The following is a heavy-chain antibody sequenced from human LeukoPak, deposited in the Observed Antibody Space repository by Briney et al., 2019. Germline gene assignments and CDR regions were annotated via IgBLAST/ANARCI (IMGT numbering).Heavy chain of an antibody. Sequence: SVKVSCKASGGTFSSYAISWVRQAPGQGLGWMGGIIPIFGTANYAQKFQRRVTTTTDESTSTAYMELSSLRSEDTAVYYCAREGSSGYCYDWGQGTLVTVSS. CDR3: AREGSSGYCYD. CDR2: IIPIFGTA. V-gene: IGHV1-69*05. D-gene: IGHD3-22*01. J-gene: IGHJ4*02. CDR1: GGTFSSYA.